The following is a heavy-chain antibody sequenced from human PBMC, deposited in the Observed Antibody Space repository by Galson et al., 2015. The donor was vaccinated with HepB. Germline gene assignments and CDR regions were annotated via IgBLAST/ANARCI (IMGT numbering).Heavy chain of an antibody. D-gene: IGHD6-13*01. CDR2: IYYSGST. CDR1: GGSISSSSYY. Sequence: ETLSLTCTVSGGSISSSSYYWGWIRQPPGKGLEWIGSIYYSGSTYYNPSPKSRVTISVDTSKNQFSLKLSSVTAADTAVYYCARIPKEGAAAGTGVYWGQGTLVTVSS. CDR3: ARIPKEGAAAGTGVY. V-gene: IGHV4-39*01. J-gene: IGHJ4*02.